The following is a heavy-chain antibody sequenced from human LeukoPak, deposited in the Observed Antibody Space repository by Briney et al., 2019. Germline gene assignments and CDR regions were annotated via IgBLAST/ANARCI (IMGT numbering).Heavy chain of an antibody. CDR3: ARSIAAAGTDY. D-gene: IGHD6-13*01. Sequence: ASVKVSCKASGYTFTGYYMHWVRQAPGQGLEWMGWINPSSGGTNYAQKFQGRVTMTRDTSISTAYMELRRLRSDDPAVYYCARSIAAAGTDYWGQETLVTVSS. V-gene: IGHV1-2*02. CDR2: INPSSGGT. J-gene: IGHJ4*02. CDR1: GYTFTGYY.